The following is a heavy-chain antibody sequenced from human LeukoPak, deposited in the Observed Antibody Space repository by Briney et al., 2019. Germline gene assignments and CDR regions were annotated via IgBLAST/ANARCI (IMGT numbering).Heavy chain of an antibody. CDR3: ASPFYPIHDYSNYGYFDY. CDR2: IYYSGST. Sequence: SETLSLTCTVSGGSISSSSYYWGWIRQPPGKGLEWIGSIYYSGSTYYNPSLKSRVTISVDTSKNQFSLKLSSVTAADTAVYYCASPFYPIHDYSNYGYFDYWGQGTLVTVSS. D-gene: IGHD4-11*01. V-gene: IGHV4-39*01. CDR1: GGSISSSSYY. J-gene: IGHJ4*02.